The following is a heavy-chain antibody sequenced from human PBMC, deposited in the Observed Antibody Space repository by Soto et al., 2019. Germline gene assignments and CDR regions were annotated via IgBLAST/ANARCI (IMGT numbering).Heavy chain of an antibody. CDR3: ARHGSSGMDV. J-gene: IGHJ6*02. CDR2: IYPGDSDT. Sequence: PGQSLKISCRVSGYRFTSYWIGSVRQMPGKGLECMGIIYPGDSDTRYSPSFQGQVTISADKSISTAYLQWSSLKASDTGMYYCARHGSSGMDVWGQGTTVTVSS. CDR1: GYRFTSYW. V-gene: IGHV5-51*01. D-gene: IGHD6-19*01.